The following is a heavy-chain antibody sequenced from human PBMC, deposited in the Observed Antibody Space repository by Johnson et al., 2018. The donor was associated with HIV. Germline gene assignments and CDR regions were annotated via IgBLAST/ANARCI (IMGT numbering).Heavy chain of an antibody. CDR1: GFSFSAYG. CDR2: ILYDGSST. J-gene: IGHJ3*02. CDR3: AKAELIRFGELNDGFDI. D-gene: IGHD3-10*01. Sequence: QMQLVESGGGAVQPGGSLRLSSPASGFSFSAYGMHWVRQAPAKGLEWVAFILYDGSSTFYPDSVKGRFTISRDNSKNTLYLQMNNLGPEDTAVYYCAKAELIRFGELNDGFDIWGQGTMVTVSS. V-gene: IGHV3-30*02.